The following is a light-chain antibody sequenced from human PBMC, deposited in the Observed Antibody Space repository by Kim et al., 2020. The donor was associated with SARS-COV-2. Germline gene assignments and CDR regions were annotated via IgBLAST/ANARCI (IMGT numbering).Light chain of an antibody. V-gene: IGLV2-14*04. CDR2: DVA. CDR3: SSYTSTTHVV. J-gene: IGLJ2*01. Sequence: GESVTISWAGTSSDIGGYTYVSWYQQYPGRAPKLIIHDVAYRSSGVSNRFSGSKSGNTASLTISGLQAEDEADYYCSSYTSTTHVVFGEGTKVTVL. CDR1: SSDIGGYTY.